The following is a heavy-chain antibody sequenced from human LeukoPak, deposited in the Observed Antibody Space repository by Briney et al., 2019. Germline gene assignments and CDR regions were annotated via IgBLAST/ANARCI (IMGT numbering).Heavy chain of an antibody. D-gene: IGHD5-18*01. J-gene: IGHJ6*04. Sequence: KAGGSLRLSCAASGFTFSSYSMNWVRQAPGRGLEWVSSISSSSSYIYYADSVKGRFTISRDNAKNSLYLQMNSLRAEDTAVYYCARDGRGGYSYGYINYYGMDVWGKGTTVTVSS. CDR2: ISSSSSYI. V-gene: IGHV3-21*01. CDR1: GFTFSSYS. CDR3: ARDGRGGYSYGYINYYGMDV.